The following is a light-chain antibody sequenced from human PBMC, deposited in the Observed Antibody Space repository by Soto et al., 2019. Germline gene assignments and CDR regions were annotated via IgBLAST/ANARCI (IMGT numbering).Light chain of an antibody. CDR1: QSVGSK. CDR2: GAF. Sequence: EVVMTQSPATLSVSPGERATLSCRASQSVGSKLAWYQQKPGQAPRLLIYGAFTRATDIPARFSGSGSGTEFTLTISSLQSEDLAVYYCQQYNDWPLTFGGGTKVEIK. V-gene: IGKV3-15*01. CDR3: QQYNDWPLT. J-gene: IGKJ4*01.